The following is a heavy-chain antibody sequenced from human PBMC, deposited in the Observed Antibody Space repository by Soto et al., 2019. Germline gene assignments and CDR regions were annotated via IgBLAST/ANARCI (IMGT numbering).Heavy chain of an antibody. V-gene: IGHV3-23*01. CDR3: AKDFGVLVGPRGYFDY. CDR1: GFTFSSYA. D-gene: IGHD1-26*01. Sequence: GGSLRLSCAASGFTFSSYAMSWVRQAPGKGLEWVSAISGSGGSTYYADSVKGRFTISRDNSKNTLYLQMNSLRAEDTAVYYCAKDFGVLVGPRGYFDYWGQGTLVTVS. CDR2: ISGSGGST. J-gene: IGHJ4*02.